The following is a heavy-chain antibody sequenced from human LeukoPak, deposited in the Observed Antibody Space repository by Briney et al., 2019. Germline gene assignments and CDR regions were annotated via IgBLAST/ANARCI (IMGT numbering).Heavy chain of an antibody. CDR1: GFTFSSYG. Sequence: GGSLRLSCPASGFTFSSYGMHWVRQAPGKGLEWVAVISYDGSNKYYADSVKGRFTISRDNSKNTLYLQMNSLGAEDTAVYYCATQGDYFDWLLDIDYWGQGTLVTVSS. CDR3: ATQGDYFDWLLDIDY. D-gene: IGHD3-9*01. V-gene: IGHV3-30*03. J-gene: IGHJ4*02. CDR2: ISYDGSNK.